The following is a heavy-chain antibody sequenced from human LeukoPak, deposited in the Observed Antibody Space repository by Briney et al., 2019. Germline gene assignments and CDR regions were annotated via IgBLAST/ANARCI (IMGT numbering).Heavy chain of an antibody. D-gene: IGHD5-24*01. V-gene: IGHV3-53*01. CDR2: IYGGGNI. CDR1: GFTVSSNY. CDR3: ARGAGYNYPYYFDY. Sequence: GGSLRLSCAASGFTVSSNYMNWVRRAPGKGLEWVSVIYGGGNIYYADSVKGRFTISRDNSKNTLYLQMNSLRAEDTAVYYCARGAGYNYPYYFDYWGQGTLVTVSS. J-gene: IGHJ4*02.